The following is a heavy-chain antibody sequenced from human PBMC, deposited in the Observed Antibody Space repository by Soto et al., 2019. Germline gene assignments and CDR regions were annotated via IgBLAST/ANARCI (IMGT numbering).Heavy chain of an antibody. CDR1: GYSFTSYW. D-gene: IGHD6-19*01. J-gene: IGHJ6*02. CDR2: IDPSDSYT. CDR3: ARRGIGSGWYVDGYYYYGMDV. Sequence: EVQLVQSGAEVKKPGESLRISCKGSGYSFTSYWISWVRQMPGKGLEWMGRIDPSDSYTNYSPSFQGHVTISADKSISTAYLQWSSLKASDTAMYYCARRGIGSGWYVDGYYYYGMDVWGQGTTVTVSS. V-gene: IGHV5-10-1*01.